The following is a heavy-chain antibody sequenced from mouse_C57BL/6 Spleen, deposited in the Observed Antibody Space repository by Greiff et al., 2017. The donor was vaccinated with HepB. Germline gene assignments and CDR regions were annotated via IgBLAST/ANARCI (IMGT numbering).Heavy chain of an antibody. CDR1: GYTFTEYT. CDR3: ARHEERTYSITTVVDYAMDY. V-gene: IGHV1-62-2*01. CDR2: FYPGSGSI. J-gene: IGHJ4*01. Sequence: QVQLQQSGAELVKPGASVKLSCKASGYTFTEYTIHWVKQRSGQGLEWIGWFYPGSGSIKYNEKFKDKATLTADKSSSTVYMELSRLTSEDSAVYFCARHEERTYSITTVVDYAMDYWGQGTSVTVSS. D-gene: IGHD1-1*01.